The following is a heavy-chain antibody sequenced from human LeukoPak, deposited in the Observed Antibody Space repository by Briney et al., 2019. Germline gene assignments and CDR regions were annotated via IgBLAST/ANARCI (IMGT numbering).Heavy chain of an antibody. CDR3: ARGLQMAAALYYFDY. J-gene: IGHJ4*02. Sequence: GGSLRLSCTASGFTFSSYSMNWVRQAPGKGLEWVSSISSSSSYIYYADSVKGRFTFSRDNAKNSLYLQMNSLRAEDTAVYYCARGLQMAAALYYFDYWGQGTLVTVSS. CDR2: ISSSSSYI. CDR1: GFTFSSYS. V-gene: IGHV3-21*01. D-gene: IGHD2-15*01.